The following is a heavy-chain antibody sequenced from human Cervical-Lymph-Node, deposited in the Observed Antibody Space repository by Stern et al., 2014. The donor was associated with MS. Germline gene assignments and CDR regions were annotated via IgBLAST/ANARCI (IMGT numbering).Heavy chain of an antibody. CDR1: GFSLTTSGMC. J-gene: IGHJ4*02. D-gene: IGHD3-22*01. Sequence: QITLKESGPALVKPTQTLTLTCTFSGFSLTTSGMCVSWIRQPPGKALEWLALIDWDGDKYYNTSLKTRLTISKDTSKNQVVLTMTNMDPMDTATFYCARTRSRGYYAPPDYWGQGTLVTVSS. CDR3: ARTRSRGYYAPPDY. CDR2: IDWDGDK. V-gene: IGHV2-70*01.